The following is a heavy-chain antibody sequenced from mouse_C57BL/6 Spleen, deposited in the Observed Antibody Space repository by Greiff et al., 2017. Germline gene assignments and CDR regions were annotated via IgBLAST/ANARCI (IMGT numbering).Heavy chain of an antibody. Sequence: EVHLVESGGDLVKPAGSLTLSCAVSGFSLRSSGMSWVRQTPDKRLEWVATISSVGSYTYNPDTVMGRFTICRDNAKNTLYLQMSSLKSEDTAMYYCAKDGPEDAMVYWGQGTSVTVSS. CDR3: AKDGPEDAMVY. CDR1: GFSLRSSG. J-gene: IGHJ4*01. CDR2: ISSVGSYT. V-gene: IGHV5-6*01. D-gene: IGHD2-3*01.